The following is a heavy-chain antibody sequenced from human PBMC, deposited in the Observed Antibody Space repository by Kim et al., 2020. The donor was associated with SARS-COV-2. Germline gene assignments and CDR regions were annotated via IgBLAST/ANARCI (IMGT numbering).Heavy chain of an antibody. CDR2: ISYDGSNK. CDR3: ARDSPGYSSSWYVGYGRSLTYYYGMDV. J-gene: IGHJ6*02. D-gene: IGHD6-13*01. V-gene: IGHV3-30*04. CDR1: GFTFSSYA. Sequence: GGSLRLSCAASGFTFSSYAMHWVRQAPGKGLEWVAVISYDGSNKYYADSVKGRFTISRDNSKNTLYLQMNSLRAEDTAVYYCARDSPGYSSSWYVGYGRSLTYYYGMDVWGQGTTVTVSS.